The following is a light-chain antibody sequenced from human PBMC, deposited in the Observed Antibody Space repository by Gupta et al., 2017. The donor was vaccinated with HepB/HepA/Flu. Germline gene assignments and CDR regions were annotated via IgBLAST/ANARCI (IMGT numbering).Light chain of an antibody. V-gene: IGKV3-20*01. CDR1: QSVSSGF. CDR2: GAS. J-gene: IGKJ1*01. CDR3: QQYGDSPQT. Sequence: EVVLTQSPGTLSLSPGETATLSCRTSQSVSSGFLAWYQQKPGQAPRLLIYGASSRATGIPDRFSGSGSGTDFTLTISRLEPDDFAAYFCQQYGDSPQTFGQGTKVEIE.